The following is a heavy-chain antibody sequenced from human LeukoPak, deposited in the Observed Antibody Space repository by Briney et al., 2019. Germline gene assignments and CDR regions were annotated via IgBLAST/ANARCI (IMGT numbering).Heavy chain of an antibody. CDR3: ARGPRGGDGYLFDY. CDR1: GGSISSYY. J-gene: IGHJ4*02. D-gene: IGHD5-24*01. CDR2: IYTSGST. Sequence: SETLSLTCTVSGGSISSYYWSWIRQPAGKGLEWIGRIYTSGSTNYNPSLKSRVTMSVDTSKNQFSLKLSSVTAEDTAVYYCARGPRGGDGYLFDYWGQGTLVTVSS. V-gene: IGHV4-4*07.